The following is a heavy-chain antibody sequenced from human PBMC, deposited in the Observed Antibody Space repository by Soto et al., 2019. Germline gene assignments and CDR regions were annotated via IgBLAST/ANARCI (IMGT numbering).Heavy chain of an antibody. D-gene: IGHD2-15*01. CDR2: IIPIFGTA. V-gene: IGHV1-69*13. CDR3: ARDTEWRDIVVVVAANRSRNYYYYGMDV. CDR1: GGTFSSYA. Sequence: SVKVSCKASGGTFSSYAISWVRQAPGQGFEWMGGIIPIFGTANYAQKFQGRVTITADESTSTAYMELSSLRSEDTAVYYCARDTEWRDIVVVVAANRSRNYYYYGMDVWGQ. J-gene: IGHJ6*02.